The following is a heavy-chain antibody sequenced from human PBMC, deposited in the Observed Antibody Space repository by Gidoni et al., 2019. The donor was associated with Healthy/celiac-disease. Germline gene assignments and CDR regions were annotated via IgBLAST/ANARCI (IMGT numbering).Heavy chain of an antibody. CDR1: GYTFTGYY. CDR3: ARGGPTQLRFLEWLFY. D-gene: IGHD3-3*01. CDR2: INPNSGGT. J-gene: IGHJ4*02. Sequence: QVQLVQSGAEVTKPGASVKVSCKASGYTFTGYYMHWVRQAPGQVLEWMGWINPNSGGTNYAQKFQGRVTMTRDTSISTAYMELSRLRSDDTAVYYCARGGPTQLRFLEWLFYWGQGTLVTVSS. V-gene: IGHV1-2*02.